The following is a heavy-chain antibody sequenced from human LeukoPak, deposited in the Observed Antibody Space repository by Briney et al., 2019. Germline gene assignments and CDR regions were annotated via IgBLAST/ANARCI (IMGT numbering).Heavy chain of an antibody. Sequence: SVKVSCKASGGTFSSYAISWVRQAPGQGLEWMGGIIPIFGTANYAQKFQGRVTITTDESTSTAYMELSSLRSEGTAVYYCARAEYQLPYYYYYMDVWGKGTTVTVSS. CDR2: IIPIFGTA. CDR1: GGTFSSYA. CDR3: ARAEYQLPYYYYYMDV. D-gene: IGHD2-2*01. V-gene: IGHV1-69*05. J-gene: IGHJ6*03.